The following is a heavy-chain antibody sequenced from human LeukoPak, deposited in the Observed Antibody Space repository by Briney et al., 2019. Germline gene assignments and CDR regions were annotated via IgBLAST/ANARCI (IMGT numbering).Heavy chain of an antibody. D-gene: IGHD3-10*01. J-gene: IGHJ6*03. CDR1: GFPFSSYS. CDR2: ISSGTSFI. Sequence: GGSLRLSCAASGFPFSSYSMNWVRQAPGKGLEWVSSISSGTSFIYYADSVKGRFTISRDNAKNSLYLQMNSLRAEDTAVYYCARYPYYYGSGSHYYYYYYMDVWGKGTTVTISS. CDR3: ARYPYYYGSGSHYYYYYYMDV. V-gene: IGHV3-21*01.